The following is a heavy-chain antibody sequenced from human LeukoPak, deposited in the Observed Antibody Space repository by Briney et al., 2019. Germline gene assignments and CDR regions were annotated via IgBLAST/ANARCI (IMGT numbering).Heavy chain of an antibody. D-gene: IGHD6-13*01. CDR2: IYYSGST. J-gene: IGHJ6*03. CDR3: ARVGRSSSWYLNYYYYYYMDV. V-gene: IGHV4-59*11. Sequence: SETLSLTCTVSGGSISSHYWSWIRQPPGKRLEWIGYIYYSGSTNSNPSLKSRVTISVDTSKNQFSLKLSSVTAADTAVYYCARVGRSSSWYLNYYYYYYMDVWGKGTTVTVSS. CDR1: GGSISSHY.